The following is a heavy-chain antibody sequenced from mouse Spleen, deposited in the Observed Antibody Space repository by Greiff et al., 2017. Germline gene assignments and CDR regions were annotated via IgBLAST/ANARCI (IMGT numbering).Heavy chain of an antibody. D-gene: IGHD1-1*01. CDR3: ARAGYYGSSPLWFAY. CDR1: GYTFTDYN. Sequence: VQLKESGPELVKPGASVKMSCKASGYTFTDYNMHWVKQSHGKSLEWIGYINPNNGGTSYNQKFKGKATLTVNKSSSTAYMELRSLTSEDSAVYYCARAGYYGSSPLWFAYWGQGTLVTVSA. J-gene: IGHJ3*01. V-gene: IGHV1-22*01. CDR2: INPNNGGT.